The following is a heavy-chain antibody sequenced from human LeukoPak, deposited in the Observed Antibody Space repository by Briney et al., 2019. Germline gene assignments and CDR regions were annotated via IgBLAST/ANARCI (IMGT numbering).Heavy chain of an antibody. J-gene: IGHJ4*02. CDR1: GFTFSNYA. V-gene: IGHV3-23*01. Sequence: RGSLRLSCAASGFTFSNYAMNWVRQAPGKGLEWVAGIGGGDDIYYADSVKGRFTGSRDDSKNTLYLQMSSLRIEDTAIYYCAKDATPFNSIWDYFDSWGQGTLVTVS. CDR2: IGGGDDI. CDR3: AKDATPFNSIWDYFDS. D-gene: IGHD4-23*01.